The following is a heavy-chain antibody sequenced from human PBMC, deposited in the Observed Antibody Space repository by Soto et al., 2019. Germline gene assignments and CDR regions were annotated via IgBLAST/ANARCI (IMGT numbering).Heavy chain of an antibody. CDR2: MNPNSGNT. Sequence: ASVKVSCKASGYTFTSYDINWVRQATGQGLEWMGWMNPNSGNTGYAQKFQGRVTMTRNTSISTAYMELSSLRSEDTAVYYCARKSGYSSGWYLLPDAFDIWGQGTMVTVSS. CDR1: GYTFTSYD. V-gene: IGHV1-8*01. J-gene: IGHJ3*02. D-gene: IGHD6-19*01. CDR3: ARKSGYSSGWYLLPDAFDI.